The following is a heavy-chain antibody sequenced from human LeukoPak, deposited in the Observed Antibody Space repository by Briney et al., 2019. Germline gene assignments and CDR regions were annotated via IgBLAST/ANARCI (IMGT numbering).Heavy chain of an antibody. CDR3: ARALVVVPAAMVIYYYYGMDV. D-gene: IGHD2-2*01. CDR2: ISAYNGNT. J-gene: IGHJ6*04. Sequence: ASVKVSCKASGYTFTSYGISWVRQAPGQGREWMGWISAYNGNTNYAQKLQGRVTMTTDTSTSTAYMELRSLRSDDTAVYYCARALVVVPAAMVIYYYYGMDVWGKGTTVTVSS. V-gene: IGHV1-18*04. CDR1: GYTFTSYG.